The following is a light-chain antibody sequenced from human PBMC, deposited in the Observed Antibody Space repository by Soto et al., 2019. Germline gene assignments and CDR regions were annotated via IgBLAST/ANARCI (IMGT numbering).Light chain of an antibody. CDR3: MKALQTPAN. CDR2: LGS. V-gene: IGKV2-28*01. Sequence: DIVMAQSPLSLPVTPGEPASISCRSSQSLLHSNGYNYLDWYLQKPGQSPQLLIYLGSNRASGVPDRFSGSGSGTDFTLKISRVEAEDVGVYYCMKALQTPANFGQGTRLEIK. CDR1: QSLLHSNGYNY. J-gene: IGKJ5*01.